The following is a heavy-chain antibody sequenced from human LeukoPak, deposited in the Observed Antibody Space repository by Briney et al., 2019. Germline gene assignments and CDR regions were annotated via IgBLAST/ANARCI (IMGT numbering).Heavy chain of an antibody. CDR1: GYTFTGYY. CDR3: ATIRRITIFGVVTAGY. CDR2: INPNSGGT. V-gene: IGHV1-2*02. Sequence: ASVKVSCKASGYTFTGYYMHWVRQAPGQGLEWIGWINPNSGGTNYAQKFQGRVTMTRDTSISTAYMELSSLRSEDTAVYYCATIRRITIFGVVTAGYWGQGTLVTVSS. J-gene: IGHJ4*02. D-gene: IGHD3-3*01.